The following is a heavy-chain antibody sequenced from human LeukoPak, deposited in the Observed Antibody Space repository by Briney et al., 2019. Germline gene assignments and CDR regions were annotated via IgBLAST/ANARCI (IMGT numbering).Heavy chain of an antibody. J-gene: IGHJ4*02. V-gene: IGHV3-23*01. CDR3: AKVFRIGFSALFAS. CDR1: GFTFRSHA. Sequence: PGGSLRLSCVGSGFTFRSHAMSWVRQAPEKGLEFVSGIYENGGTTYYADSVKGRFSISRDNSKNTLYLQMDSLRGEDTAVYYCAKVFRIGFSALFASGGRGALVTVSS. D-gene: IGHD3-3*02. CDR2: IYENGGTT.